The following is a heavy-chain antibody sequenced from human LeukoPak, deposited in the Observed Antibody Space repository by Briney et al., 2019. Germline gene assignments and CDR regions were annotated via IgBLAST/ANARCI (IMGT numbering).Heavy chain of an antibody. J-gene: IGHJ6*03. CDR1: GFTFSSYG. CDR3: AKARHGYHYYYYMDV. V-gene: IGHV3-30*02. Sequence: PGGSLRLSCAASGFTFSSYGMRWVRQAPGKGLERVAFIRYDGSNKYYADSVKGRFTISRDNSKNTLYLQMNSLRAEDTAVYYCAKARHGYHYYYYMDVWGKGTTVTVSS. CDR2: IRYDGSNK.